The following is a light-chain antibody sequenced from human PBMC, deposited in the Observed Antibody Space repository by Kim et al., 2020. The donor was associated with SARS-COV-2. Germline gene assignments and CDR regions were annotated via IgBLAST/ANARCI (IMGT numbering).Light chain of an antibody. CDR1: SSDVGGHNF. CDR3: SSYTRNSTWV. CDR2: DVS. J-gene: IGLJ3*02. Sequence: QSALTQPASVSGSPGQSITISCSGSSSDVGGHNFVSWYQQHPGRGPKLMIYDVSNRPSGVSNRFSGSKSGNTASLTISGLQTEDEADYYCSSYTRNSTWVFGGGTQLTVL. V-gene: IGLV2-14*01.